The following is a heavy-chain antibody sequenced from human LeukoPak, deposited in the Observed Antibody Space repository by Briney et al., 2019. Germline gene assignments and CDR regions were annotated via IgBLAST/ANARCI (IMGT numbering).Heavy chain of an antibody. CDR3: ARDLPSDTAMALDY. CDR2: IWYDGGNK. Sequence: GTSLRLSCAASGFIFSSYGMHWVRQAPGKGLEWVAVIWYDGGNKYYADSVKGRFTISRDNSKNTLYLQMNSLRAEDTAVYYCARDLPSDTAMALDYWGQGTLVTVSS. CDR1: GFIFSSYG. J-gene: IGHJ4*02. D-gene: IGHD5-18*01. V-gene: IGHV3-33*08.